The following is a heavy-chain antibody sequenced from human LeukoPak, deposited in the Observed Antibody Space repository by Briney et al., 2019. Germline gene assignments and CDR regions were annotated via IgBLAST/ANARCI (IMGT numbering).Heavy chain of an antibody. J-gene: IGHJ4*02. CDR1: GFTFSSYA. V-gene: IGHV3-30-3*01. CDR2: ISYDGSHK. D-gene: IGHD2-2*01. CDR3: ARVGGSGIVVVPAALNYFDY. Sequence: GGSLRLSCAASGFTFSSYAMRWVRQAPGKGLEWVAVISYDGSHKYYADSVKGRFIVSRDNSKNTLYLQMNSLRAEDTAVYYCARVGGSGIVVVPAALNYFDYWGQGTLVTVSS.